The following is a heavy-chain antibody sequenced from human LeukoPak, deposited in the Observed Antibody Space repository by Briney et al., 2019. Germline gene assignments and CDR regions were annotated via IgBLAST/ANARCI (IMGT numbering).Heavy chain of an antibody. V-gene: IGHV5-51*01. J-gene: IGHJ4*02. Sequence: PGESLKISCKGPGYTFNTYWISWVRQMPGKGLEWMGIIYPGDSDPRYSPSFQGQVTISADKSISTAYLQWSSLKASDSAMYYCVRHGLGSSWFGFDYWGQGTLATVSS. D-gene: IGHD6-13*01. CDR3: VRHGLGSSWFGFDY. CDR2: IYPGDSDP. CDR1: GYTFNTYW.